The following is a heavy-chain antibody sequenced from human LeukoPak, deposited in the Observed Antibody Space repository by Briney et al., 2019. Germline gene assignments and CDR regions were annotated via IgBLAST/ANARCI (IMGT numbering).Heavy chain of an antibody. Sequence: PGGTLRLSCAASGFTFNSYGMSWVRQAPGKGLEWVSAISGSGYTTYYADSVKGRFTISRDNSENTLYLQMNSLRAEDTAVYYCAKSSGYGDYGYYYYYMDVWGKGTTVTISS. V-gene: IGHV3-23*01. J-gene: IGHJ6*03. D-gene: IGHD4-17*01. CDR1: GFTFNSYG. CDR3: AKSSGYGDYGYYYYYMDV. CDR2: ISGSGYTT.